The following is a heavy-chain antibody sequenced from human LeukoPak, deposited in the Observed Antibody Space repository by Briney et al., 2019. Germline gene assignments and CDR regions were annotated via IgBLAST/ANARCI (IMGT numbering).Heavy chain of an antibody. J-gene: IGHJ6*03. CDR1: GLTVSSNF. CDR2: IYSGGST. V-gene: IGHV3-66*01. CDR3: AREWGVGSSWYGGYYYYMDV. Sequence: GGFLRFCCAASGLTVSSNFMSWVREAPGKGLEWVSVIYSGGSTYYADSVKGRFTISRDNSKNTLYLQMNSLRAEDTAVYYCAREWGVGSSWYGGYYYYMDVWGKGTTVTISS. D-gene: IGHD6-13*01.